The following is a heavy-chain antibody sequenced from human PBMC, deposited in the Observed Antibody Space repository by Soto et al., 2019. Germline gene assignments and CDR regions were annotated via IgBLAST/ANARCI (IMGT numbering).Heavy chain of an antibody. V-gene: IGHV4-59*01. J-gene: IGHJ6*02. D-gene: IGHD2-15*01. CDR3: SALSGSPAVDGVDV. CDR2: SHYTGST. Sequence: QVQLQESGPGLVKPSETLSLTCTVSGGSISNYYWSWVRQPPGKGLEWIGYSHYTGSTNYNPSLRCLVTLSRDTSKRQVSLKLSSVTAAYTAVYSCSALSGSPAVDGVDVWGHGTAVIVSS. CDR1: GGSISNYY.